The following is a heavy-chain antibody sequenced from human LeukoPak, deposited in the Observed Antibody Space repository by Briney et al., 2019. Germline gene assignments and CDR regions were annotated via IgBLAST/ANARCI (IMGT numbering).Heavy chain of an antibody. V-gene: IGHV3-48*04. CDR1: GFTSSSYS. Sequence: GGSLRLSCAASGFTSSSYSMNWVRQAPGKGLEWVSYISSSSSTIYYADSVKGRFTISRDNAKNSLYLQMNSLRAEDTAVYYCARDQGGITSDWFDPWGQGTLVTVSS. J-gene: IGHJ5*02. CDR3: ARDQGGITSDWFDP. CDR2: ISSSSSTI. D-gene: IGHD1-14*01.